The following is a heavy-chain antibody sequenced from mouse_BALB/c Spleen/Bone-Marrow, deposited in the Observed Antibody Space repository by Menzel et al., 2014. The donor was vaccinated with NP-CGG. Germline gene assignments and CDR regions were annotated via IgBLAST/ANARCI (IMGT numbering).Heavy chain of an antibody. V-gene: IGHV1S130*01. CDR3: ARSGFDY. CDR2: IHPNSGNT. CDR1: GYTFTSSW. J-gene: IGHJ2*01. Sequence: GSVLVRPGASVKLSCKASGYTFTSSWMHWAKQRPGQGLEWIGEIHPNSGNTNYNEKFKGKATLTVDTSSSTAYVDLSSLTSEDSAVYYCARSGFDYWGQGTTLTVSS. D-gene: IGHD4-1*01.